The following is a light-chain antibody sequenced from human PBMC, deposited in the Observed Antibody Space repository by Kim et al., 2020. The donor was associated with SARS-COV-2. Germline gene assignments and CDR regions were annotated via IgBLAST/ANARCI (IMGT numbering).Light chain of an antibody. Sequence: QSVLTQPPSLSGAPGQRVTISCTGSSSNIGAGYDVHWYQQLPGAAPKLLIHGNTNRPSGVPDRFSGSKSATSASLAITGLQAEDEADYYCQSYDSSLSGYVFGTGTKVTVL. V-gene: IGLV1-40*01. CDR2: GNT. J-gene: IGLJ1*01. CDR1: SSNIGAGYD. CDR3: QSYDSSLSGYV.